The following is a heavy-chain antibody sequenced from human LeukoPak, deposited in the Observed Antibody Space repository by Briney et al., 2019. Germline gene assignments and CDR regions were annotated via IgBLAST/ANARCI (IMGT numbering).Heavy chain of an antibody. CDR1: GFTFSSYS. V-gene: IGHV3-21*01. Sequence: PGGSLRLSCAASGFTFSSYSMNWVRQAPGKGLEWASSISSRSSYIYYADSVKGRFTISRDNAKNSLYLQMNSLRAEDTAVYYCARWTTVTTFDPWGQGTLVTVSS. CDR3: ARWTTVTTFDP. J-gene: IGHJ5*02. D-gene: IGHD4-17*01. CDR2: ISSRSSYI.